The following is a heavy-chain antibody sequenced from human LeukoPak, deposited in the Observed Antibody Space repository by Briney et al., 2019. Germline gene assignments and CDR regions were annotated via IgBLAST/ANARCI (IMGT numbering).Heavy chain of an antibody. CDR2: ISSSSSYI. D-gene: IGHD4-23*01. J-gene: IGHJ6*03. CDR3: ARAFGGYYYYMDV. CDR1: GFTFSSYS. V-gene: IGHV3-21*01. Sequence: GGSLRLSCAASGFTFSSYSINWVRQAPEKGLEWVSSISSSSSYIYYADSVKGRFTISRDNAKNSLYLQMNSLRAEDTAVYYCARAFGGYYYYMDVWGKGTTVTVSS.